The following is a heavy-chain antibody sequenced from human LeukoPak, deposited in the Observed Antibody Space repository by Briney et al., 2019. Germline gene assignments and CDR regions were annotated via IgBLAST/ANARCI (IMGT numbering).Heavy chain of an antibody. J-gene: IGHJ4*02. Sequence: PGGSLRLSCAASGFTFSGYAMTWVRQAPGKGLEWVSIINDSDDTYYADSVKGRFTISRDNSRNTLLMQMNSLRAEDTAIYYCAERRYGDYRYYFDFWGQGTLVTVSS. D-gene: IGHD4-17*01. CDR3: AERRYGDYRYYFDF. CDR2: INDSDDT. CDR1: GFTFSGYA. V-gene: IGHV3-23*01.